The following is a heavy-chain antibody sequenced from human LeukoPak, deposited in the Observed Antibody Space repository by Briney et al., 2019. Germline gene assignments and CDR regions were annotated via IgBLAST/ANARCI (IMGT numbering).Heavy chain of an antibody. CDR1: GFTFSSYS. V-gene: IGHV3-48*01. Sequence: PGGSLRLSCAASGFTFSSYSMNWVRQAPGEGLEWVSYISSLSGTIYYADSVKGRFTISRDNAKNSLYLQMDSLRAEDTAVYYCAKRSAESSGYFDYWGQGTLVTVSS. D-gene: IGHD6-19*01. J-gene: IGHJ4*02. CDR2: ISSLSGTI. CDR3: AKRSAESSGYFDY.